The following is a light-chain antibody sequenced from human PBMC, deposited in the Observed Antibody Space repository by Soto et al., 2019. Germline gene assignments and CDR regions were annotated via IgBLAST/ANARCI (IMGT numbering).Light chain of an antibody. J-gene: IGKJ2*01. V-gene: IGKV3-20*01. CDR1: QSFTSRY. CDR2: GAS. Sequence: EIVLTQSPGTLSLSPGERATLSCRASQSFTSRYLAWYQKKPGQAPRLLMYGASSRATGIPDRFSGSGSGTDFTLTISRLEPEDFAVYYCQYYGSSPYTFGQGTKLQIK. CDR3: QYYGSSPYT.